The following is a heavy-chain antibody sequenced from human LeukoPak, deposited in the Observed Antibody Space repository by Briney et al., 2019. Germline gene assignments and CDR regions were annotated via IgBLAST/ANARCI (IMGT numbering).Heavy chain of an antibody. D-gene: IGHD3-10*01. J-gene: IGHJ4*02. CDR1: GYTFTTYA. V-gene: IGHV1-18*01. Sequence: ASVKVSCKASGYTFTTYAMNWVRQAPGQGLEWMGWISAYNGNTNYAQKLQGRVTMTTDTSTSTAYMELRSLRSDDTAVYYCASGSRFGELIFDYWGQGTLVTVSS. CDR2: ISAYNGNT. CDR3: ASGSRFGELIFDY.